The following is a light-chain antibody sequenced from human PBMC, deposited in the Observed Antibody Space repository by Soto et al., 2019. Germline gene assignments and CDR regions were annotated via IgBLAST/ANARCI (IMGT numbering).Light chain of an antibody. CDR2: GAS. CDR1: HSVSSSY. J-gene: IGKJ2*01. Sequence: EIVFTQSPGTLSLSPGERATLSCRASHSVSSSYLAWYQQKPGQAPRLLIYGASSRATGIPDRFSGSGSGTDFTLTISRLEPEDFAVYYCQQYGSSPPYTFGQGTKLEIK. CDR3: QQYGSSPPYT. V-gene: IGKV3-20*01.